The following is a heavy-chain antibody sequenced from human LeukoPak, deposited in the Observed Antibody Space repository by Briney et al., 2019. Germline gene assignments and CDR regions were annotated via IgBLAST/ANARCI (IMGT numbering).Heavy chain of an antibody. J-gene: IGHJ5*02. CDR2: SSQTGGT. CDR3: ARQLANWGPDL. D-gene: IGHD7-27*01. Sequence: TSETLSLTCGVNGGSFRSYSWIWIRQSPGKGLEWIGESSQTGGTNYNPSLNSRVIISLDTSKNEFSLNLRSVTAADTAVYYCARQLANWGPDLWGQGIHVIVSS. V-gene: IGHV4-34*01. CDR1: GGSFRSYS.